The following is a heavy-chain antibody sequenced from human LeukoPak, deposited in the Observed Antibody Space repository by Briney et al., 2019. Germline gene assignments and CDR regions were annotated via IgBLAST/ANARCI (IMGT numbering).Heavy chain of an antibody. J-gene: IGHJ4*02. Sequence: GGSLRLSCAASGFTFSSYEMNWVRQAPGKGLEWVLYISSSGSTIYYADSVKGRFTISRDNAKDSLYLQMNSLRAEDTAVYYCARQAPAILYSGYDWDFDYWGQGTLVTVSS. V-gene: IGHV3-48*03. CDR3: ARQAPAILYSGYDWDFDY. CDR1: GFTFSSYE. CDR2: ISSSGSTI. D-gene: IGHD5-12*01.